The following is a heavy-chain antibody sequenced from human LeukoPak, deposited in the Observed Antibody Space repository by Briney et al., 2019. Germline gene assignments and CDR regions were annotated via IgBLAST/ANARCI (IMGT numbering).Heavy chain of an antibody. D-gene: IGHD2-15*01. CDR1: GYRFTNYW. CDR2: IYPDDSDT. CDR3: ARRGGYYDY. Sequence: GESLKISCQGSGYRFTNYWIAWVRQMPGKGLEWMGIIYPDDSDTRYSPSFQGQVTISADKSISTAYLQWDSLKASDTAMCYCARRGGYYDYWGQGTLVTVSS. V-gene: IGHV5-51*01. J-gene: IGHJ4*02.